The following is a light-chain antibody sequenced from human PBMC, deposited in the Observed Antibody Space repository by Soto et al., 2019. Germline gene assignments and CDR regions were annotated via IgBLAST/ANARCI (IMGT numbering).Light chain of an antibody. CDR2: DVS. Sequence: QSALTQPASVSGSPGQSVTISCTGTSSDVGGYNYVSWYQQHPGKVSKLMIYDVSDRPSGVSNRFSGSKSGNTASLTISGLQAEDEADYYCSSCTGSTSYVFGSGTKLTVL. V-gene: IGLV2-14*03. CDR1: SSDVGGYNY. J-gene: IGLJ1*01. CDR3: SSCTGSTSYV.